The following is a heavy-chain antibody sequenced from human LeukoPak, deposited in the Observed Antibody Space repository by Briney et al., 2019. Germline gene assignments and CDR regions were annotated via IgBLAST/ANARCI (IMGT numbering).Heavy chain of an antibody. J-gene: IGHJ6*02. V-gene: IGHV1-69*01. CDR3: ASSPLGYCSGGSCYSYYYYGMDV. D-gene: IGHD2-15*01. CDR2: IIPIFGTA. CDR1: GGTFSSYA. Sequence: SVKVSCKASGGTFSSYAISWVRQAPGQGLERMGGIIPIFGTANYAQKFQGRVTITADDSTSTAYMELSRLRSEDTAVYYCASSPLGYCSGGSCYSYYYYGMDVWGQGTTVTVSS.